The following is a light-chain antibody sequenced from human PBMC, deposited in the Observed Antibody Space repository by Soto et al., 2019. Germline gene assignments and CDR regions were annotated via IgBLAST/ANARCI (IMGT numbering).Light chain of an antibody. Sequence: QSALTQPDSVSGSPGQSSTISCTGTSSDIGFYNYVSWYQQYPGKAPKVVIYEVKNRPSGVSNRFSGSKSGNTASLTISGLQADDEADYYCCSYTSSSTLYVFGTGTKLTVL. J-gene: IGLJ1*01. CDR3: CSYTSSSTLYV. V-gene: IGLV2-14*01. CDR1: SSDIGFYNY. CDR2: EVK.